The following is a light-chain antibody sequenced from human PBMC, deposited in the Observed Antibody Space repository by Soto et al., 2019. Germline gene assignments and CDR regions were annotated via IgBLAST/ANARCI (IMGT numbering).Light chain of an antibody. CDR2: DTS. V-gene: IGLV7-46*01. CDR1: TGPVTSGHW. J-gene: IGLJ2*01. CDR3: FLSYSGARPVV. Sequence: QSVVTQEPSRTVSPGGTVTLTCDSSTGPVTSGHWPYWLQQKPGQAPRTLIYDTSKKHSWTPARFSGSLLGGKAALTLSGAQPEDEADYYCFLSYSGARPVVFGGGIKLTVL.